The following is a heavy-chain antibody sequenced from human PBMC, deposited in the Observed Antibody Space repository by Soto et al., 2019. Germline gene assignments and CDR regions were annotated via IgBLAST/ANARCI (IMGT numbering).Heavy chain of an antibody. J-gene: IGHJ5*02. V-gene: IGHV4-39*01. CDR1: GGSINSSSYF. CDR2: IYYSGST. CDR3: ARHYSSGSRNWFGP. D-gene: IGHD6-19*01. Sequence: SETLSLTCSVSGGSINSSSYFWGWVRQPPGKGLEWIGSIYYSGSTYYNPSLRSRVTISVDTSKNQFSLKLSSVTAADTAVFYCARHYSSGSRNWFGPWGQGTLVTVSS.